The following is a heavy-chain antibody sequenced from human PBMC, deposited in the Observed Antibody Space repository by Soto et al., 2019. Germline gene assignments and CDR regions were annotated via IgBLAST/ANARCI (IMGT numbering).Heavy chain of an antibody. Sequence: SETLSLTCAVSGGSISSYYWSWIRQPPGKGLEWIGYIYYSGSTNYNPSLKSRVTISVDTSKNQFSLKLSSVTAADTAVYYCARYQSMVRGVPKYYFDYWGQGTLVTVSS. CDR1: GGSISSYY. J-gene: IGHJ4*02. D-gene: IGHD3-10*01. V-gene: IGHV4-59*01. CDR3: ARYQSMVRGVPKYYFDY. CDR2: IYYSGST.